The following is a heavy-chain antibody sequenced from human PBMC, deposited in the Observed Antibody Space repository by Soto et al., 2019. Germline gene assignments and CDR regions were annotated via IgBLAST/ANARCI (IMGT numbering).Heavy chain of an antibody. CDR2: IKYSGGT. D-gene: IGHD2-15*01. Sequence: VQLQGSGPGLVKPSETLSLTCTVPGASITDYYWNWLRQPPGKGLEWIGYIKYSGGTNYNPSLKSRVTISLDTSKNQFSLKLSSVTAPDTAVYYCARGGYCDGGTCYWFDPWGQGTLVTVSS. J-gene: IGHJ5*02. CDR3: ARGGYCDGGTCYWFDP. CDR1: GASITDYY. V-gene: IGHV4-59*01.